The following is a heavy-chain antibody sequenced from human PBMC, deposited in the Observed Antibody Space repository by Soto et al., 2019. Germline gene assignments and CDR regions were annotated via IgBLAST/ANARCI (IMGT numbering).Heavy chain of an antibody. V-gene: IGHV1-3*01. Sequence: ASVKVSCKASGYTFTSYAMHWVRQAPGQRLEWMGWINAGNGNTKYSQKFQGRVTITRDTSASTAYMELSSLRSEDTAVYYCATYCSSTSCYLLGYYYYYGMDVWGQGTTVTVSS. D-gene: IGHD2-2*01. J-gene: IGHJ6*02. CDR1: GYTFTSYA. CDR3: ATYCSSTSCYLLGYYYYYGMDV. CDR2: INAGNGNT.